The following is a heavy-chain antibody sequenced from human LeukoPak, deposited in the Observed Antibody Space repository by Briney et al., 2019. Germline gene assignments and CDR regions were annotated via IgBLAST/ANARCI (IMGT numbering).Heavy chain of an antibody. Sequence: PGRSLRLSCAASGFTFSSYGMHWVRQAPGKGLEWVAVISYDGSNKYYADSVKGRFTISRDNSKNTLYLQMNSLRAEDTAVYYCAKGDAFDIWGQGTTVTVSS. J-gene: IGHJ3*02. CDR2: ISYDGSNK. V-gene: IGHV3-30*18. CDR1: GFTFSSYG. CDR3: AKGDAFDI.